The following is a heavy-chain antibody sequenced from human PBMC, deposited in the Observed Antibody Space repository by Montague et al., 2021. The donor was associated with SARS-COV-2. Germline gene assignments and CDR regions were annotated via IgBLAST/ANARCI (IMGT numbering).Heavy chain of an antibody. J-gene: IGHJ6*02. V-gene: IGHV4-34*01. CDR1: GGSLRGLN. CDR2: MNDGGST. D-gene: IGHD6-13*01. Sequence: SETLSLTCAVDGGSLRGLNWGWVRKRPGKGLGWNGEMNDGGSTNKKPSLKSQVNISVDTSKNQFSLKLSSVTAADTAVYYCSRWRPSSSWLYYYYYGMDVWGQGTTVTASS. CDR3: SRWRPSSSWLYYYYYGMDV.